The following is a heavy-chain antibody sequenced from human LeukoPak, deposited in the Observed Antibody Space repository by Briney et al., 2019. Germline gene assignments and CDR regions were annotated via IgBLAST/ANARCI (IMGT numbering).Heavy chain of an antibody. V-gene: IGHV1-18*01. Sequence: ASVKVSCKASGYTFTSYGISWVRQAPGQGLEWMGWISASNGNTNYAQKLQGRVTMTTDTSTSTAYMELRSLRSDDTAVYYCASSTFDDILTGYYNPTFDYWGQGTLVTVSS. CDR2: ISASNGNT. CDR1: GYTFTSYG. J-gene: IGHJ4*02. CDR3: ASSTFDDILTGYYNPTFDY. D-gene: IGHD3-9*01.